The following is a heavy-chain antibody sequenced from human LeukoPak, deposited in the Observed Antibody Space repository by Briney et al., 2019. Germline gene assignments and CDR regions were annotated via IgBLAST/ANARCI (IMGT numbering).Heavy chain of an antibody. CDR3: ARHPTRPGDFDY. CDR2: IYWSGST. J-gene: IGHJ4*02. V-gene: IGHV4-59*08. Sequence: SESLSLTCAVSGGSISSYYWSWIRQPPGKGLEWIGFIYWSGSTTYNPSLKSRVTLSVDTSRNQFSLNLSSVTAADTAVYYCARHPTRPGDFDYWGQGTLVTVSS. CDR1: GGSISSYY.